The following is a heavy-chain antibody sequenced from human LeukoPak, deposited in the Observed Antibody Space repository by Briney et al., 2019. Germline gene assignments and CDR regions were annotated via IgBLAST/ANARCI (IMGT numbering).Heavy chain of an antibody. CDR1: GFTFSSYA. D-gene: IGHD3-22*01. Sequence: GGSLRLSCVASGFTFSSYAVHWVRQAPGKGLEWVAVISYDESNKYYADSVKGRFTISRDNSKNTLYLQMNSLRAEDTAVYYCARGYYAGRGHHFEYWGQGTLVTVSS. CDR3: ARGYYAGRGHHFEY. CDR2: ISYDESNK. V-gene: IGHV3-30-3*01. J-gene: IGHJ4*02.